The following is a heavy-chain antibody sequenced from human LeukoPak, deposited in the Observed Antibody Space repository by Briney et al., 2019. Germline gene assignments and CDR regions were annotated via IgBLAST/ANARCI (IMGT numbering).Heavy chain of an antibody. J-gene: IGHJ3*02. CDR1: GGSISSYY. CDR3: ASPGVFGRGGRAFDI. V-gene: IGHV4-59*12. Sequence: PSETLSLTCTVSGGSISSYYWSWIRQPPGKGLEWIGYIYYSGSTNYNPSLKSRVTISVDTSKNQFSLKLSSVTAADTAVYYCASPGVFGRGGRAFDIWGQGTMVTVSS. D-gene: IGHD3-10*01. CDR2: IYYSGST.